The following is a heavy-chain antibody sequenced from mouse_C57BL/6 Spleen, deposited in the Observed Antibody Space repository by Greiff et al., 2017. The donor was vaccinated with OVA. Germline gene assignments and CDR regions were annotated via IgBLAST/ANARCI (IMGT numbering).Heavy chain of an antibody. D-gene: IGHD3-3*01. CDR1: GYTFTDYE. Sequence: VKLMESGAELVRPGASVTLSCKASGYTFTDYEMHWVKQTPVHGLEWIGAIDPETGGTAYNQKFKGKAILTADKSSSTAYMELRSLTSEDSAVYYCTRSKGRGAMDYWGQGTSVTVSS. V-gene: IGHV1-15*01. J-gene: IGHJ4*01. CDR3: TRSKGRGAMDY. CDR2: IDPETGGT.